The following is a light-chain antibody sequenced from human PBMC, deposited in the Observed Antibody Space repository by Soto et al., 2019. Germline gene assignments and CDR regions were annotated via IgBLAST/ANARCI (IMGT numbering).Light chain of an antibody. CDR3: QQRSNWVFT. CDR2: DAS. CDR1: QTVSIN. V-gene: IGKV3-11*01. Sequence: EIVLTQSPGTLSLSPGERATLSCRASQTVSINLAWYQQKPGQAPRLLIYDASNRATGIPARFGGSGSGTDFTLTISSLEPEDSAVYYCQQRSNWVFTFGPGTRWIS. J-gene: IGKJ3*01.